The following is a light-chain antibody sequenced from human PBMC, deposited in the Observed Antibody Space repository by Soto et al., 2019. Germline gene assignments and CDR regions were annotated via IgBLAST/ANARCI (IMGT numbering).Light chain of an antibody. CDR2: AAY. J-gene: IGKJ5*01. CDR3: QQLNSYPIT. Sequence: DIQMTQSPSTLSASVGDRVTITCRASQAISNSLAWSQQKPGKAPKLLIYAAYTLQSGVPSRFSGSGSWTHFTLTVCSLQPEDFATYYCQQLNSYPITFGQGTRLEIK. CDR1: QAISNS. V-gene: IGKV1-9*01.